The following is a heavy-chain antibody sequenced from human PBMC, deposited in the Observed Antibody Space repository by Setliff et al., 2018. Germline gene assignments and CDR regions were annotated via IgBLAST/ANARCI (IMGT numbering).Heavy chain of an antibody. V-gene: IGHV4-30-4*01. CDR2: ISHGVST. J-gene: IGHJ4*02. CDR1: GASVTSFDYY. CDR3: ARTHCTTTSCFYFHY. D-gene: IGHD2-2*01. Sequence: TVSGASVTSFDYYWTWIRQSPGKGLEYIGHISHGVSTSYSPSLKSRLSISADTSKNQFSLKLTSVTAADTAVYYCARTHCTTTSCFYFHYWGQGTVVTVSS.